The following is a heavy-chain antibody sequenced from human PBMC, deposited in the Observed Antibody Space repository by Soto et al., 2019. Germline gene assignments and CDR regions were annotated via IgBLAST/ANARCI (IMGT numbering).Heavy chain of an antibody. D-gene: IGHD1-26*01. CDR1: GYTFSSSD. V-gene: IGHV1-18*01. CDR3: ALGGPISGCYWGGDY. CDR2: ISAYTGNT. Sequence: QVQLVQSGAEVKKPGASAKVSCKASGYTFSSSDISWVRQAPGQGLEWMGWISAYTGNTNYAQRLQGRLTMTTDTSTNTAYMELRSLSADDTAVYYCALGGPISGCYWGGDYWGQGTLVTVSS. J-gene: IGHJ4*02.